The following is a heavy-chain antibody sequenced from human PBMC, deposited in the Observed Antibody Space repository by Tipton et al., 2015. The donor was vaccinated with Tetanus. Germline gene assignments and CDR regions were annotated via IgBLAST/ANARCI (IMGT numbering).Heavy chain of an antibody. CDR2: IKQDGSAK. D-gene: IGHD3-10*01. V-gene: IGHV3-7*01. CDR3: ARDPHTIRTGNHRGFDY. J-gene: IGHJ4*02. Sequence: SLRLSCAASGFTFSSYWMSWVRQAPGKGLEWVANIKQDGSAKYYVDSVKGRFTISRDNAKNSLYLQMNSLRAEDTAVYYCARDPHTIRTGNHRGFDYWGQGTLVTVSS. CDR1: GFTFSSYW.